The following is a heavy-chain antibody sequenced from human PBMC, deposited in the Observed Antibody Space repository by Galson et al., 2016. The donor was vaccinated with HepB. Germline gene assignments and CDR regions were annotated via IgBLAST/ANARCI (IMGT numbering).Heavy chain of an antibody. Sequence: SLRLSCAASGFIFRTYGMHWVRQAPGKGLEWVSRSNRDGSTTNYVDSVKGRFTISRDNAENTLYLQMDSLRVDDTAVYYCARMNYYGSGSPIDHWGQGSLVTVSS. CDR2: SNRDGSTT. D-gene: IGHD3-10*01. V-gene: IGHV3-74*01. J-gene: IGHJ4*02. CDR3: ARMNYYGSGSPIDH. CDR1: GFIFRTYG.